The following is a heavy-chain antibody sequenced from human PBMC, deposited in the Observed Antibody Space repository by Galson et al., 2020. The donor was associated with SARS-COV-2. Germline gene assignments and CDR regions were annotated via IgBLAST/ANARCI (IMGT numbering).Heavy chain of an antibody. CDR3: ARVDGRRGDAFDI. J-gene: IGHJ3*02. CDR1: GGAFGNNG. CDR2: ITPFLGTV. V-gene: IGHV1-69*06. D-gene: IGHD4-17*01. Sequence: SVKVSCKASGGAFGNNGLSWVRLAPGQGLEWMGRITPFLGTVQYAQKFHGRLRFTADKSTSTDYMDLSSLRSEDTALYFCARVDGRRGDAFDIWGQGTMVTVSS.